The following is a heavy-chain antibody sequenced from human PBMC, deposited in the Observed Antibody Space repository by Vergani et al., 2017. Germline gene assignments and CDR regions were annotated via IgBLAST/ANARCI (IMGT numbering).Heavy chain of an antibody. Sequence: QVQLVQSGAEVMKPGSSVKVSCKASGGTFSSYAISWVRQAPGQGLEWMGRIIPIFGTANYAQKFQGRVTITADESTSTAYMELSSLRSEDTAVYYCARDRGYSSSWYGWFDPWGQGTLVTVSS. J-gene: IGHJ5*02. CDR1: GGTFSSYA. D-gene: IGHD6-13*01. CDR2: IIPIFGTA. V-gene: IGHV1-69*13. CDR3: ARDRGYSSSWYGWFDP.